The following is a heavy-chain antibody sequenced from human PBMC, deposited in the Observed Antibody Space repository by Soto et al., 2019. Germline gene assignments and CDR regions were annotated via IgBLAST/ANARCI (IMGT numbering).Heavy chain of an antibody. D-gene: IGHD2-2*03. CDR1: GGTFSSYA. V-gene: IGHV1-69*12. CDR2: ILPIFGTA. J-gene: IGHJ6*02. Sequence: QVQLVQSGAEVKKPGSSVKVSCKASGGTFSSYAISWVRQAPGHGLEWMGGILPIFGTANYAQQFQGRVTITADESTSTAYMELSSLRSEDTAVYYWARGPTLDSVLVPAAMRYYYYGMDVWGQGTTVTVSS. CDR3: ARGPTLDSVLVPAAMRYYYYGMDV.